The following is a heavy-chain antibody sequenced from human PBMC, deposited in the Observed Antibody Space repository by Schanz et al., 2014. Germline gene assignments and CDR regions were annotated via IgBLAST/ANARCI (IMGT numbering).Heavy chain of an antibody. D-gene: IGHD5-12*01. J-gene: IGHJ3*02. Sequence: VQLVESGGGVVQPGRSLRLSCAASGITLSGYGLHWVRQAPGKGLEWVSGMSGSGSTADYADSVKGRFTISRDNAKNSLYLQMNSLRAEDTAVYYCAGAVATIRADSFDIWGQGTMVAVSS. CDR1: GITLSGYG. V-gene: IGHV3-48*04. CDR2: MSGSGSTA. CDR3: AGAVATIRADSFDI.